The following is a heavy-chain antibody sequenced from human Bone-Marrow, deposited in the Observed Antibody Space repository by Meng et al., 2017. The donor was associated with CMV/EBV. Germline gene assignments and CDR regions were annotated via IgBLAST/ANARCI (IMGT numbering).Heavy chain of an antibody. CDR2: IYHGDSDT. CDR3: ARRGGGNYCFDY. V-gene: IGHV5-51*01. Sequence: KVSCKGSGYSFTSYWIGWVRQMPGKGLEWMGIIYHGDSDTRYSPSFQGQVTISADKSISSAYLQCLILKASDTALSYCARRGGGNYCFDYWGQGTLVTVSS. D-gene: IGHD4-23*01. J-gene: IGHJ4*02. CDR1: GYSFTSYW.